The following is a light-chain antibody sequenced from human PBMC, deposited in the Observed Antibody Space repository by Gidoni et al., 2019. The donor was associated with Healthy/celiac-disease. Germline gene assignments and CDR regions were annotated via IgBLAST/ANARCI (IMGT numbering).Light chain of an antibody. CDR1: QDISNY. Sequence: DIQMTQSPSSLSASVGDRVTITCQASQDISNYLNWYKQKPGKAPKLLIYDASNLETGVPSRFSGSGSGTDFTFTISSLQPEDIATYYCQQYDNLPPNFXGXTKVEIK. CDR3: QQYDNLPPN. J-gene: IGKJ4*01. CDR2: DAS. V-gene: IGKV1-33*01.